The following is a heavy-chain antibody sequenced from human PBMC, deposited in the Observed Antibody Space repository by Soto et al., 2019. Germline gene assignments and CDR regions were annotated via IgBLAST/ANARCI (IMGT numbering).Heavy chain of an antibody. CDR2: MNPNSGDT. CDR1: GYTFTSHD. D-gene: IGHD1-1*01. Sequence: QVQLVQSGTEVKKPGASVKVSCKASGYTFTSHDINWVRQATGQGLEWMGWMNPNSGDTGYAQKFQGRVTMTRDTSIRTASMELSSLRSEDTAVYYCARVGGNWNDDYFDYWGQGTLVTVSS. J-gene: IGHJ4*02. CDR3: ARVGGNWNDDYFDY. V-gene: IGHV1-8*01.